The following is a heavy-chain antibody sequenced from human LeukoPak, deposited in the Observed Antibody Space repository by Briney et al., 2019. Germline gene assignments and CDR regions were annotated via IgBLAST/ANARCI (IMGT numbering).Heavy chain of an antibody. CDR1: GGTFSSYA. CDR2: IIPILGIA. J-gene: IGHJ5*02. CDR3: ARVLIEGSIAAAGTSGWFDP. Sequence: AALVKVSCKASGGTFSSYAISWVRQAPGQGLEWMGRIIPILGIANYAQKFQGRVTITADKSTSTAYMELSSLRSEDTAVYYCARVLIEGSIAAAGTSGWFDPWGQGTLVTVSS. V-gene: IGHV1-69*04. D-gene: IGHD6-13*01.